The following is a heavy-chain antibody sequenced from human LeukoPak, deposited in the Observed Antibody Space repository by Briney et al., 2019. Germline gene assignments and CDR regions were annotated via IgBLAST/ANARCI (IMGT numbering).Heavy chain of an antibody. V-gene: IGHV1-2*06. Sequence: GASVKVSCKASGYTFTGYYMHWVRQAPGQGLEWMGRINPNSGGTNYAQKFQGRVTMTRDTSISTAYMELSRLRSDDTAVYYCARVLPAARRTPPVNWFDPWGQGTLVTVSS. CDR3: ARVLPAARRTPPVNWFDP. J-gene: IGHJ5*02. CDR1: GYTFTGYY. D-gene: IGHD2-2*01. CDR2: INPNSGGT.